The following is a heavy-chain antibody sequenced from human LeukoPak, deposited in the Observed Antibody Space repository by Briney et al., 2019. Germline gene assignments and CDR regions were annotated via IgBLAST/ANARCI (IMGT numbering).Heavy chain of an antibody. D-gene: IGHD5-18*01. V-gene: IGHV3-53*04. J-gene: IGHJ4*02. CDR1: GVTVSTNC. CDR3: ARVDTVMAYYFDL. CDR2: IYSGGTT. Sequence: GGSLRLSCAASGVTVSTNCMTWVRQAPGKGLEWGSTIYSGGTTYYADSVMGRFTISRHNSRNTLYLQMNSLRAEDTAVYYCARVDTVMAYYFDLWGQGTLVTVSS.